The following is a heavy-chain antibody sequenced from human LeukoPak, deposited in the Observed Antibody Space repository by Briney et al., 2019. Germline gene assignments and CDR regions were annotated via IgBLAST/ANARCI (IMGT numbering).Heavy chain of an antibody. Sequence: ASVKVSCKASGYTFTSYDINWVRQATGQGLEWMGWMNPNSGNTGYAQKFQGRVTMTRNTSISTAYMELRSLRSDDTAVYYCAREEAYCGGDCPPDYWGQGTLVTVSS. D-gene: IGHD2-21*02. CDR1: GYTFTSYD. CDR3: AREEAYCGGDCPPDY. J-gene: IGHJ4*02. CDR2: MNPNSGNT. V-gene: IGHV1-8*01.